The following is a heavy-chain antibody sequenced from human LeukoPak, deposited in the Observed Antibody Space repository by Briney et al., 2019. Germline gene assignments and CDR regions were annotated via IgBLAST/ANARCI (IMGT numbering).Heavy chain of an antibody. V-gene: IGHV1-2*02. D-gene: IGHD4-17*01. Sequence: GASVKVSCKASGYTFTGYYMHWVRQAPGQGLEWMGWINPNSGGTNYAQKFQGRVTMTRDTSISTTYMELSRLRSDDTAVYYCARPAYGDYRQGRFDPWGQGTLVTVSS. CDR3: ARPAYGDYRQGRFDP. CDR2: INPNSGGT. CDR1: GYTFTGYY. J-gene: IGHJ5*02.